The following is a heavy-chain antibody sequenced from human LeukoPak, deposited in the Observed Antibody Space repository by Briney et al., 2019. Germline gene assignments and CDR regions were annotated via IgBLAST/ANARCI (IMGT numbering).Heavy chain of an antibody. CDR1: GFTFSSYA. CDR3: AKGGSVPARLMASE. Sequence: GGSLRLSCEASGFTFSSYAMTWVRQAPRKGLEWVSSISDSGGSTYYADSVKGRFTISRDNSKNTLWLQMNSLRAEDTAVYYCAKGGSVPARLMASEWGQGNMVTVSS. J-gene: IGHJ4*02. V-gene: IGHV3-23*01. D-gene: IGHD6-6*01. CDR2: ISDSGGST.